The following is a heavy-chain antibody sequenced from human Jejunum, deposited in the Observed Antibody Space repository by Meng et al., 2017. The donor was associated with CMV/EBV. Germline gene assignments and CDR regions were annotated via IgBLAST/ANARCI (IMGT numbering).Heavy chain of an antibody. J-gene: IGHJ6*02. CDR3: ARGSYDFWSGYHNFWRGYLPYGMDV. D-gene: IGHD3-3*01. Sequence: WGRKATGKGVEWVANSKHDGSEKNYVDSVKGRFSVSRDNAKNSLYLKMNSLRVEDTAVYYCARGSYDFWSGYHNFWRGYLPYGMDVWGQGTTVTVSS. V-gene: IGHV3-7*01. CDR2: SKHDGSEK.